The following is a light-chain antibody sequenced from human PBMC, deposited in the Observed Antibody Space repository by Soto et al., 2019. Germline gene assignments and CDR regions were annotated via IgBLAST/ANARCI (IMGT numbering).Light chain of an antibody. CDR2: AAS. CDR3: QQGYRMPPT. Sequence: DVQMTQSPSSLSASVGDRVTITCRASHSISTYLNWYQQKPGKAPNLLIYAASSLQSGVPSRFSGSGSGTDFTLTISSLQPEDFATYYCQQGYRMPPTFGPGTKVEIK. V-gene: IGKV1-39*01. J-gene: IGKJ1*01. CDR1: HSISTY.